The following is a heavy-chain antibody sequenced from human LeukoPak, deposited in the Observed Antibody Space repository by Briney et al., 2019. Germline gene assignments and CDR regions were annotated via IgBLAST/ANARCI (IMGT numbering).Heavy chain of an antibody. D-gene: IGHD4-17*01. Sequence: PSETLSLTCTVSGGSVSSSHHYWGWIRQPPGKGLEWVGTISYSGSTYYNPSLKSRVTISVLMSKNQFSLKLTSVTAADTAVYYCARLDYGDRNWFDPWGQGTLVTVSS. CDR1: GGSVSSSHHY. J-gene: IGHJ5*02. CDR3: ARLDYGDRNWFDP. CDR2: ISYSGST. V-gene: IGHV4-39*01.